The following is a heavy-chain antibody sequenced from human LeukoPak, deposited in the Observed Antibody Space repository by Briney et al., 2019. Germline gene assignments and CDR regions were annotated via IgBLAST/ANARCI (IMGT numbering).Heavy chain of an antibody. CDR3: ARHYDILTGYYRYYFDY. V-gene: IGHV1-18*01. D-gene: IGHD3-9*01. Sequence: ASVKVSCKASGYTFTSYGISWVRQAPGQGLEWMGWISAYNGNTNYAQKLQGRVTMTTDTSTSTAYMELRSLRSDDTAVYYCARHYDILTGYYRYYFDYWAQGTLVTVSS. J-gene: IGHJ4*02. CDR1: GYTFTSYG. CDR2: ISAYNGNT.